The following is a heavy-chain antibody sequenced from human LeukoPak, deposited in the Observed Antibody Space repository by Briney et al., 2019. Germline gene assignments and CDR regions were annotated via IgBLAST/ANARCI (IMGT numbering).Heavy chain of an antibody. Sequence: QTGGSLRLSCAASGFTFSSYSMNWVRQAPGKGLEWVSYISSSSSTIYYADSVKGRFTISRDNAKNSLYLQMNSLRAEDTAVYYCARDMGRHIVVATSDAFDIWGQGTMVTVSS. V-gene: IGHV3-48*01. J-gene: IGHJ3*02. CDR1: GFTFSSYS. CDR3: ARDMGRHIVVATSDAFDI. D-gene: IGHD2-21*02. CDR2: ISSSSSTI.